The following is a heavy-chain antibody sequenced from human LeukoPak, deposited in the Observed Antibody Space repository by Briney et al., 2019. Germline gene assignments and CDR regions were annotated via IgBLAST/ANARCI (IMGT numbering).Heavy chain of an antibody. D-gene: IGHD6-13*01. Sequence: GGSLRLSCAASGFTFSNYGMHCVRQASGKGLEWVAGISEDGINKYYADSVKARFTISRDNSNNTLFLQMNNLRADDTAVYYCAKDRETTASGTFDYWGQGVLVTVSS. CDR1: GFTFSNYG. CDR2: ISEDGINK. J-gene: IGHJ4*02. CDR3: AKDRETTASGTFDY. V-gene: IGHV3-30*18.